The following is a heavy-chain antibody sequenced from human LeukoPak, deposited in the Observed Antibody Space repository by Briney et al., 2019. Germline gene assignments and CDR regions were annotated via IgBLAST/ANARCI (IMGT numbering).Heavy chain of an antibody. Sequence: SETLSLTCTVSGASLSSGGYFWSWIRQPPGKGLEWFGYIYHTGNTYYNPSLESRVTMSVDKSKNQFSLSLASVTVADTAVYYCARERPLDTVVSQDFWGQGTLVIVSS. CDR2: IYHTGNT. CDR3: ARERPLDTVVSQDF. J-gene: IGHJ4*02. D-gene: IGHD4-23*01. CDR1: GASLSSGGYF. V-gene: IGHV4-30-2*01.